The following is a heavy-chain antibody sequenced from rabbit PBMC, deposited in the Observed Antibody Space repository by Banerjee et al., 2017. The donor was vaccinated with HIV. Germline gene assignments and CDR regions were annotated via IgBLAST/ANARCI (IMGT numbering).Heavy chain of an antibody. V-gene: IGHV1S45*01. CDR2: IDTGDGGS. Sequence: QEQLVESGGGLVKPEGSLTLTCKTSGFSFSSGLPMCWVRQAPGKGLEWIASIDTGDGGSYYASWVNGRFTISKTSSTTVTLQVTSLTAADTATYFCARDAYGYGGYGYATGFTLWGPGTFVT. CDR1: GFSFSSGLP. CDR3: ARDAYGYGGYGYATGFTL. D-gene: IGHD6-1*01. J-gene: IGHJ4*01.